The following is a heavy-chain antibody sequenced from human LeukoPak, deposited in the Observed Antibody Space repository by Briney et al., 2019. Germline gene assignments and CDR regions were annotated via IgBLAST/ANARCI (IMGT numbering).Heavy chain of an antibody. CDR1: EFTFSNYA. CDR3: AKFAATSYRGNFDY. D-gene: IGHD1-7*01. Sequence: GGSLRLSCAASEFTFSNYAMSWVRQAPGRGLEWVSTITGSSATTYYADSVRGRFTISRDNSQSTLSLQMNSLRAEDTAVYYCAKFAATSYRGNFDYWGQGTLLSVSS. CDR2: ITGSSATT. V-gene: IGHV3-23*01. J-gene: IGHJ4*02.